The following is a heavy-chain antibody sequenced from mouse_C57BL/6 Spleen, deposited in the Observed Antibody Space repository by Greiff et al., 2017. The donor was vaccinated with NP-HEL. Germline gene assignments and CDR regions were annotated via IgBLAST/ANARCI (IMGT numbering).Heavy chain of an antibody. V-gene: IGHV1-82*01. J-gene: IGHJ1*03. CDR1: GYAFSSSW. Sequence: VMLVESGPELVKPGASVKISCKASGYAFSSSWMNWVKQRPGKGLEWIGRIYPGDGDTNYNGKFKGKATLTADKSSSTAYMQLSSLTSEDSAVYFCARRGITTVVEGYWYFDVWGTGTTGTVSS. D-gene: IGHD1-1*01. CDR2: IYPGDGDT. CDR3: ARRGITTVVEGYWYFDV.